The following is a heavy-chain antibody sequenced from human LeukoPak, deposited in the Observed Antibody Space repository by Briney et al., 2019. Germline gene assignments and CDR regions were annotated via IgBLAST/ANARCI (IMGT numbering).Heavy chain of an antibody. J-gene: IGHJ4*02. CDR3: ARDRTMVRGVIIKDEGFFDY. Sequence: GRSLRLSCAASGFTFSSYAMHWVRQGPGQGLEWVGVISYDGSNKYYADSVKGRFTISRDNSKNTLYLQMNSLRAEDTAVYYCARDRTMVRGVIIKDEGFFDYWGQGTLVTVSS. CDR1: GFTFSSYA. V-gene: IGHV3-30*04. D-gene: IGHD3-10*01. CDR2: ISYDGSNK.